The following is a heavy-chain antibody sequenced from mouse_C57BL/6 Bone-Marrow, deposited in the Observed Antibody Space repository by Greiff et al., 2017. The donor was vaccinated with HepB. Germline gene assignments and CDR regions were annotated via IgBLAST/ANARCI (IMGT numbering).Heavy chain of an antibody. Sequence: QVQLQQSGAELARPGASVKMSCKASGYTFTSYTMHWVKQRPGQGLEWIGYINPSSGYTKYNQKFKDKATLTADKSSSTAYMQLSNLTSEDSAVYYCAKIYYYGSSYGRYAMDYWGQGTSVTVSS. V-gene: IGHV1-4*01. J-gene: IGHJ4*01. CDR3: AKIYYYGSSYGRYAMDY. CDR1: GYTFTSYT. D-gene: IGHD1-1*01. CDR2: INPSSGYT.